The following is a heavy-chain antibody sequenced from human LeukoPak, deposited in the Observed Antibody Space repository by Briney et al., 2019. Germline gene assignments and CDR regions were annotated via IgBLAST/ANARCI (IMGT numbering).Heavy chain of an antibody. Sequence: SETLSLTCTVSGGSISSGGYYWSWIRQHPGKGLEWTGYIYYSGSTYYNPSLKSRVTISVDTSKNQFSLKLSSVTAADTAVYSCARAHVEMATIGAFDYWGQGTLVTVSS. J-gene: IGHJ4*02. CDR2: IYYSGST. V-gene: IGHV4-31*03. CDR3: ARAHVEMATIGAFDY. D-gene: IGHD5-24*01. CDR1: GGSISSGGYY.